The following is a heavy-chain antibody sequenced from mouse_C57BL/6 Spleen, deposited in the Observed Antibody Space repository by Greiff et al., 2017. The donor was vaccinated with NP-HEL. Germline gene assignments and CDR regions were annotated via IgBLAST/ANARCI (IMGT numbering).Heavy chain of an antibody. J-gene: IGHJ4*01. CDR1: GYTFTSYW. CDR3: AREYYGSSHYYAMDY. V-gene: IGHV1-7*01. Sequence: VQLQQSGAELAKPGASVKLSCKASGYTFTSYWMHWVKQRPGQGLEWIGYINPSSGYTKYNQKFKDQATLTADKSSSTAYMQLSSLTYEDSAFYYCAREYYGSSHYYAMDYWGQGTSVTVSS. D-gene: IGHD1-1*01. CDR2: INPSSGYT.